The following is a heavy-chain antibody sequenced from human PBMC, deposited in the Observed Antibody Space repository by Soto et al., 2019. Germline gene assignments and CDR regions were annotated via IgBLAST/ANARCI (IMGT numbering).Heavy chain of an antibody. CDR1: GVTLTDVW. J-gene: IGHJ4*02. D-gene: IGHD3-22*01. CDR2: IKSNTDGGTT. V-gene: IGHV3-15*07. CDR3: TTGLSNGYYNFDY. Sequence: PGGSLRLSCAVSGVTLTDVWMNWVRQAPGKGPEWVGRIKSNTDGGTTDYATPVKGRFSISRDQSKDTLYLHMNSLKTEDTAVYYCTTGLSNGYYNFDYWGQGTPVTVSS.